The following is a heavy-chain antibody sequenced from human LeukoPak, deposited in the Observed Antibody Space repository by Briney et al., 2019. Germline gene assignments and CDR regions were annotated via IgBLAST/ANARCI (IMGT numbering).Heavy chain of an antibody. J-gene: IGHJ6*04. D-gene: IGHD3-10*01. CDR3: ARGHRLVRGAHNGMDV. V-gene: IGHV4-34*01. CDR1: GGSFSGYY. CDR2: INHSGST. Sequence: PSETLSLTCAVYGGSFSGYYWSWIRQPPGKGLEWIGEINHSGSTNYNPYLKSRVTISVDTSKNQFSLKLSSVTAADTAVYYCARGHRLVRGAHNGMDVWGKGTTVTVSS.